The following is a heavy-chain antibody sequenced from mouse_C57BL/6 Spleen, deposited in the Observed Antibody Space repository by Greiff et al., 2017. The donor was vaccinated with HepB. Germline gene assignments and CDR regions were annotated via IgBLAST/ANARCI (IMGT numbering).Heavy chain of an antibody. Sequence: EVMLVESGGDLVKPGGSLKLSCAASGFTFSSYGMSWVRQTPDKRLEWVATISSGGSYTYYPDSVKGRFTISRDNAKNTLYLQMSSLKSEDTAMYYCARRRGYDEYDVYFDYWGQGTTLTVSS. CDR3: ARRRGYDEYDVYFDY. D-gene: IGHD2-4*01. J-gene: IGHJ2*01. V-gene: IGHV5-6*02. CDR1: GFTFSSYG. CDR2: ISSGGSYT.